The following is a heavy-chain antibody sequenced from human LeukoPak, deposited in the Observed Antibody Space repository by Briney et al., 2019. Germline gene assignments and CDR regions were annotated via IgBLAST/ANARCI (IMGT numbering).Heavy chain of an antibody. J-gene: IGHJ6*03. V-gene: IGHV3-7*01. Sequence: PGGSLRLSCAASGFTFSSYWMSWVRQAPGKGLEWVANIKQDGSEKYYVDSVKGRFTISRDNAKNSLYLQMNSLRAEDTAVYYCARAMTYYDFWSGYPYYYYYMDVWGKGTTVTVSS. CDR1: GFTFSSYW. CDR2: IKQDGSEK. D-gene: IGHD3-3*01. CDR3: ARAMTYYDFWSGYPYYYYYMDV.